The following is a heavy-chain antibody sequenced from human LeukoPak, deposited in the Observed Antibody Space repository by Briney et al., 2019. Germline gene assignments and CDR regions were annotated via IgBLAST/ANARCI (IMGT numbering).Heavy chain of an antibody. CDR3: ARDSYVDSEAVRWFDP. D-gene: IGHD4-17*01. Sequence: PGGSLRLSCAASRLTVSSNYMSWVRQAPGKGLEWVSVIYRGGPTYYADSVKGRFTISRDNSKNTLYLQMNSLRAEDTAVYYCARDSYVDSEAVRWFDPWGQGTLVTVSS. CDR1: RLTVSSNY. V-gene: IGHV3-66*01. CDR2: IYRGGPT. J-gene: IGHJ5*02.